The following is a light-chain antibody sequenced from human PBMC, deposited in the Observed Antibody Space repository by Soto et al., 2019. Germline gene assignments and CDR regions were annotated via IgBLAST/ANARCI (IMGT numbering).Light chain of an antibody. CDR2: EVS. CDR3: SSSTTSSTLVV. Sequence: QSALTQPASVSGSPGQSITISCTGTSSDVGGYNYVSWYQQHPGKAPKLMIYEVSNRPSGVSNRFSGSKSGNTASLTISGLHAEDEDDYYCSSSTTSSTLVVFGGGTKLTVL. V-gene: IGLV2-14*01. CDR1: SSDVGGYNY. J-gene: IGLJ2*01.